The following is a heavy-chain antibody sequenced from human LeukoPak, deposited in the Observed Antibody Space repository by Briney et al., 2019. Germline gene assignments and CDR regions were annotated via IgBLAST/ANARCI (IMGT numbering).Heavy chain of an antibody. CDR3: TTDLNPGYYL. CDR1: GFTVSSNY. D-gene: IGHD3-9*01. CDR2: IKSKTDGGTT. J-gene: IGHJ4*02. Sequence: GGSLRLSCAASGFTVSSNYMSWVRQAPGKGLEWVGRIKSKTDGGTTDYAAPVKGRFTISRDDSKNTLYLQMNSLKTEDTAVYYCTTDLNPGYYLWGQGTLVTVSS. V-gene: IGHV3-15*01.